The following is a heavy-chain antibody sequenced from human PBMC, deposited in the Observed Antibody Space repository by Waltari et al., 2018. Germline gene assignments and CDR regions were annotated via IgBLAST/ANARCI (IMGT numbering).Heavy chain of an antibody. Sequence: QVQLVQSGAEVKKPGSSVKVSCKASGGTFSSYAISWVRQAPGPGLEWMGGIIPIFGTANYAQKFQGRVTITADESTSTAYMELSSLRSEDTAVYYCARERDIVVVPADYYYGMDVWGQGTTVTVSS. J-gene: IGHJ6*02. CDR1: GGTFSSYA. CDR2: IIPIFGTA. D-gene: IGHD2-2*01. CDR3: ARERDIVVVPADYYYGMDV. V-gene: IGHV1-69*01.